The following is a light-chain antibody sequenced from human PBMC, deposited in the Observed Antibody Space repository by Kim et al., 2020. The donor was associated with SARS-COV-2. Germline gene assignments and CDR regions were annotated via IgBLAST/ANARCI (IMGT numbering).Light chain of an antibody. J-gene: IGLJ3*02. V-gene: IGLV1-51*01. CDR2: DNN. Sequence: QSVLTQPPSVSAAPGQKVTISCSGSNSNIGNNHVSWYQHLPGTAPKLLIYDNNKRPSGIADRFSASKSGASATLGITGLQTGDEADYYCGTWDSSLTTWVFAGGTQLTVL. CDR3: GTWDSSLTTWV. CDR1: NSNIGNNH.